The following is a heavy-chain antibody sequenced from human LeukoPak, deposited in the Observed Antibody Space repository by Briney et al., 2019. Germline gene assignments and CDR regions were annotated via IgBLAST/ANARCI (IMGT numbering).Heavy chain of an antibody. D-gene: IGHD4-17*01. J-gene: IGHJ4*02. V-gene: IGHV3-66*01. CDR1: GFTVASNY. Sequence: GGSLRLSCVVSGFTVASNYMSWVRQAPGKGLEWVSVIYSGGTTNYADSVKGRFTVYRDNSKNTLYLQMNSLRAEDTAVYYCASKLTSGYWGQGTLVTVSS. CDR3: ASKLTSGY. CDR2: IYSGGTT.